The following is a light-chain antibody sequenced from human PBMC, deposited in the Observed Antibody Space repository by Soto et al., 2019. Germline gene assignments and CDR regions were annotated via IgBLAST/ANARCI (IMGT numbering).Light chain of an antibody. CDR3: RQSYNTSWT. V-gene: IGKV3-11*01. J-gene: IGKJ1*01. CDR2: DAS. Sequence: EIVLTQSPATLSLSPGESAPLSCRASQSVSSYLAWYQQKPGQAPRLLIYDASNRATGIPARFSGSGSGTDFTLTISSLEPEEFATYYCRQSYNTSWTFGQGTKVDNK. CDR1: QSVSSY.